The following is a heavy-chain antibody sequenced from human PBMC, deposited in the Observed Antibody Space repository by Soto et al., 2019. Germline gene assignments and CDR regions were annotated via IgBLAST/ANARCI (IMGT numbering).Heavy chain of an antibody. CDR3: ASEIDATTATSLDY. CDR1: GYTFSGSV. V-gene: IGHV1-3*01. D-gene: IGHD4-17*01. CDR2: INADNGNT. Sequence: QVQLVQSGAEVKKPWASVKVSCKASGYTFSGSVMHWVRQAPGQGLEWMGWINADNGNTKYSQKFQGRVTMTWDTSANTAYMELSSVRSEDTAIYYGASEIDATTATSLDYWGQGTLVTVSS. J-gene: IGHJ4*02.